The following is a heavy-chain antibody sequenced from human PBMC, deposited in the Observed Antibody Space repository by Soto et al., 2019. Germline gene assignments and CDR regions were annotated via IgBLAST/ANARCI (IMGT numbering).Heavy chain of an antibody. V-gene: IGHV4-34*01. J-gene: IGHJ5*02. Sequence: PSETLSLTCAVYGGSFSGYYWSWIRQPPGKGLEWIGEINHSGSTNYNPPLKSRVTISVDTSKNQFSLKLSSVTAADTAVYYCARAAPSSIVVVPARRRNWFDPWGQGTLVTVSS. CDR1: GGSFSGYY. D-gene: IGHD2-2*01. CDR3: ARAAPSSIVVVPARRRNWFDP. CDR2: INHSGST.